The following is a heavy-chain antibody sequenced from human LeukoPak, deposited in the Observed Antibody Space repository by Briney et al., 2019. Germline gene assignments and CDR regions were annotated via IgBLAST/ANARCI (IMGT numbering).Heavy chain of an antibody. Sequence: GGSLRLSCAASGFTFSLFPMIWVRQAPGKGLEWVSAISGSGDTTYSADSVKGRFSIYRDNSNNTLYLQMNSLRTDDTAIYYCAKDRGYWGQGTLVTVSS. CDR1: GFTFSLFP. CDR3: AKDRGY. V-gene: IGHV3-23*01. J-gene: IGHJ4*02. CDR2: ISGSGDTT.